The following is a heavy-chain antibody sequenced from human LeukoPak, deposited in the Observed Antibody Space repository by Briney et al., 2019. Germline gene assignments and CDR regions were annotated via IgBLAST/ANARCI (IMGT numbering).Heavy chain of an antibody. CDR2: IIPIFGTE. V-gene: IGHV1-69*05. Sequence: SVKVSCKASGGTFSSYAISWVRQAPGQGLAWMGRIIPIFGTENYAQKFQGRVTITTDESTSTAYMELSSLRSEDTAVYYCAGDYDILTGYYHDAFDIWGQGTMVTVSS. CDR1: GGTFSSYA. CDR3: AGDYDILTGYYHDAFDI. J-gene: IGHJ3*02. D-gene: IGHD3-9*01.